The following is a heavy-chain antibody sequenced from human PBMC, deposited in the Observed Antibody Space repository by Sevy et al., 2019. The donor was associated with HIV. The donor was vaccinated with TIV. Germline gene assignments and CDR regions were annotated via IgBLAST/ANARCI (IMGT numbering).Heavy chain of an antibody. D-gene: IGHD1-26*01. CDR2: ISAYNGNT. CDR3: ARDLGIEGANYDAVDI. V-gene: IGHV1-18*01. CDR1: GYTFTSYG. J-gene: IGHJ3*02. Sequence: ASVKVSCKASGYTFTSYGISWVRQAPGQGLEWMGWISAYNGNTNYAQKLQGRVTMTTDTSTSTAYMELRSLRSDDTAVYYCARDLGIEGANYDAVDIWGQGTMVTVSS.